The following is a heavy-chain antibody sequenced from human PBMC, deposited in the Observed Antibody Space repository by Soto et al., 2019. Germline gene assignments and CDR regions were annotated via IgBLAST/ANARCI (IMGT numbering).Heavy chain of an antibody. CDR1: GGSISSGGYY. CDR2: IYYSGST. J-gene: IGHJ6*02. V-gene: IGHV4-31*03. Sequence: SETLSLTCTVSGGSISSGGYYWSWIRQHPGKGLEWIGYIYYSGSTYYNPSLKSRVTISVDTSKNQFSLKLSSVTAADTAVYYCAREGRRVVGRSDVGYGMDVWGQGTTVTVSS. D-gene: IGHD2-15*01. CDR3: AREGRRVVGRSDVGYGMDV.